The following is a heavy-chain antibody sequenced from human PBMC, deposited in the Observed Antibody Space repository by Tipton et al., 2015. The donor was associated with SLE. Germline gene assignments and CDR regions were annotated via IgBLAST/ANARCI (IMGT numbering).Heavy chain of an antibody. CDR1: GSSISSSSYY. Sequence: TLSLTCTVSGSSISSSSYYWGWIRQPPGKGLEWIGSIYYSGSTNYNPSLKSRVTISVDTSKNQFSLKLSSVTAADTAVYYCARGTRGWYFDLWGRGTLVTVSS. V-gene: IGHV4-39*07. CDR3: ARGTRGWYFDL. J-gene: IGHJ2*01. CDR2: IYYSGST. D-gene: IGHD3-10*01.